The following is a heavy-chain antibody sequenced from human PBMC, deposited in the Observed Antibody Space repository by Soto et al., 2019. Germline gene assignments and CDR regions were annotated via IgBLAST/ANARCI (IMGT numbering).Heavy chain of an antibody. D-gene: IGHD3-22*01. V-gene: IGHV4-30-4*01. CDR2: AYYSGTT. CDR1: GASINNNDCY. CDR3: ARMSYFYDKWYFDL. J-gene: IGHJ2*01. Sequence: PSETLSLTCTVSGASINNNDCYWSWIRQTPGKGLEWIGYAYYSGTTDYIPSLKSRLSMSIDKSQNQFTLKLNSVTAADTATYYCARMSYFYDKWYFDLWGRGTLVSVSS.